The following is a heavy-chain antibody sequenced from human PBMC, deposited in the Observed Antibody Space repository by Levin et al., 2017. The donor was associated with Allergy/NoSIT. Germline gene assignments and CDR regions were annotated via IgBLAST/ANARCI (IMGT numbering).Heavy chain of an antibody. Sequence: PGGSLRLSCAASGFIFSTYGMIWVRQAPGKGLEWVSYISGSGSPTYYADPVRGRFTISRENAKNSLYLQMNSLRAGDAAVYCCAREVVEDWGQGTLVTVSS. D-gene: IGHD2-15*01. CDR2: ISGSGSPT. V-gene: IGHV3-48*03. CDR1: GFIFSTYG. J-gene: IGHJ4*02. CDR3: AREVVED.